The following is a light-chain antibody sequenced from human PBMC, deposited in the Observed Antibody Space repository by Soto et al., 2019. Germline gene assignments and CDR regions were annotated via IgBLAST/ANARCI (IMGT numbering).Light chain of an antibody. CDR1: QSVSSN. Sequence: EIVMTQSPATLSVSPGERATLSCRASQSVSSNVAWYQQKPGQAPRLLIYAASTRATGIPARFSGSGSETEFTLTISSLQSEDLAVYYCQQYNNWPPITFGQGTRLEIK. CDR2: AAS. V-gene: IGKV3-15*01. J-gene: IGKJ5*01. CDR3: QQYNNWPPIT.